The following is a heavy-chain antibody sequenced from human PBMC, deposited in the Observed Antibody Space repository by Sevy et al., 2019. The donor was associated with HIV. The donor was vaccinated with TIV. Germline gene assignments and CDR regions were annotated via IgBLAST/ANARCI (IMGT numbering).Heavy chain of an antibody. V-gene: IGHV3-30-3*01. D-gene: IGHD3-22*01. CDR3: ARDRRDSSGYPLDY. J-gene: IGHJ4*02. CDR2: ISYDGSNK. CDR1: GFTFSSYA. Sequence: GGSLRLSCAASGFTFSSYAMHWVRQAPGKGLEWVAVISYDGSNKYYADSVKGRFTISRDNSKNTLYLQMNSLRAEDTAVYYCARDRRDSSGYPLDYWDQGTLVTVSS.